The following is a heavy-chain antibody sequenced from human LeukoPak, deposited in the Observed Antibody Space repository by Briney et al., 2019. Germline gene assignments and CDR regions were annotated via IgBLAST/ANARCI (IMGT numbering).Heavy chain of an antibody. J-gene: IGHJ4*02. D-gene: IGHD6-19*01. Sequence: GGSLRLSCAASGFTFSSYDMHWVRQATGKGLEWVSAIGTAGDTYYPGSVKGRFTISRENAKNSLYLQMNSLRAGDTAVYYCARVIRKYSSGWYNWDYFDYWGQGTLVTVSS. CDR3: ARVIRKYSSGWYNWDYFDY. CDR2: IGTAGDT. CDR1: GFTFSSYD. V-gene: IGHV3-13*01.